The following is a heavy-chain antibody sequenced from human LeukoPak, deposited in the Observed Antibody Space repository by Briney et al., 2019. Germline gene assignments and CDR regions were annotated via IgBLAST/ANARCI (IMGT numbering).Heavy chain of an antibody. CDR3: AKDQTAAVGQLDY. J-gene: IGHJ4*02. V-gene: IGHV3-23*01. CDR1: GFTVRSNY. D-gene: IGHD6-13*01. CDR2: ISASGTDT. Sequence: GGSLRLSCTASGFTVRSNYLSWVRQAPGKGLEWVSVISASGTDTYYADSVKGRFTISRDNSQNTLYLHMNSLRAEDTAVYYCAKDQTAAVGQLDYWGQGTVVTVSS.